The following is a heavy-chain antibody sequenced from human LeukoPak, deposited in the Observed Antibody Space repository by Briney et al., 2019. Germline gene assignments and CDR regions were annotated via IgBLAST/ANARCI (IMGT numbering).Heavy chain of an antibody. CDR1: GFTFSGYA. D-gene: IGHD2-15*01. CDR3: ARSKYCSGGSCYLWGYFDL. Sequence: GGSLRLSCAASGFTFSGYAMSWVRQAPGKGLEWVSTISGSGGGGKTYCADSVKGRFTISRDYSRNTLFLQMTSLRVADTAVYYCARSKYCSGGSCYLWGYFDLWGRGTLVTVSS. CDR2: ISGSGGGGKT. V-gene: IGHV3-23*01. J-gene: IGHJ2*01.